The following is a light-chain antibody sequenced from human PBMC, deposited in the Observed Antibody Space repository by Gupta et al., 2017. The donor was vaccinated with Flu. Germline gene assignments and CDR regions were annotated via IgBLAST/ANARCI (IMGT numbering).Light chain of an antibody. CDR3: LQHNTYPLT. CDR1: QDIGND. V-gene: IGKV1-17*01. Sequence: DIQMTQSPSSLSASVGDRVTITCRASQDIGNDLGWYQQRPGKTPKRLIYAASSLQIGVPSRFSGSGSGTEFTLTISSLQPEDFATYYCLQHNTYPLTFGPGTIVEIK. CDR2: AAS. J-gene: IGKJ3*01.